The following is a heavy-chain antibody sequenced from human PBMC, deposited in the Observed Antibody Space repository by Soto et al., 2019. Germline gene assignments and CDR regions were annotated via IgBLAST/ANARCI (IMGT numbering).Heavy chain of an antibody. J-gene: IGHJ6*03. Sequence: GGSLRLSCAASGFTFSSYWMHWVRQAPGKGLVWVSRINSDGSSTSYADSVKGRFTISRDNAKNTLYLQMNSLRAEDTAVYYCARAYYDYYMDVWGKGTTVTVSS. CDR2: INSDGSST. CDR1: GFTFSSYW. V-gene: IGHV3-74*01. CDR3: ARAYYDYYMDV.